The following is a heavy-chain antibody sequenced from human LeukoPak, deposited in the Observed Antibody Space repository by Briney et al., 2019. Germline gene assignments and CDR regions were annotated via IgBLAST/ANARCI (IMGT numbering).Heavy chain of an antibody. CDR3: AKDHAYSSGWFAEYFQH. CDR1: GFTFSSYA. Sequence: PGGSLRLSCAASGFTFSSYAMSWVRQAPGKGLEWVSAISGSGGSTYYADSVKGRFTISRDNSKNTLYLQMNSLRAGDTAVYYCAKDHAYSSGWFAEYFQHWGQGTLVTVSS. V-gene: IGHV3-23*01. D-gene: IGHD6-19*01. CDR2: ISGSGGST. J-gene: IGHJ1*01.